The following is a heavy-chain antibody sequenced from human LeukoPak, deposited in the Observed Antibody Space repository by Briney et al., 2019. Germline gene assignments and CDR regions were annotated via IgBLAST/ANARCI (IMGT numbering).Heavy chain of an antibody. J-gene: IGHJ4*02. Sequence: SETLSLTCTVSGGSFSSSTYYWGWIRQPPGKGLEWIGTIYYSGSTYYNPSLKSQFTISIDTSKKQFSLRLSSLTAADTAVYYCARRLALGTYDYWGQGTLVTVSS. V-gene: IGHV4-39*01. CDR3: ARRLALGTYDY. CDR2: IYYSGST. D-gene: IGHD1-26*01. CDR1: GGSFSSSTYY.